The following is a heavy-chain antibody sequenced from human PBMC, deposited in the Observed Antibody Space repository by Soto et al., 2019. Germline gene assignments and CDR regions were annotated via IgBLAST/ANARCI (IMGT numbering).Heavy chain of an antibody. J-gene: IGHJ6*02. CDR3: ATVTGRYYYGMDG. CDR1: GGSFSGYY. CDR2: INHSGST. V-gene: IGHV4-34*01. Sequence: QVQLQQWGAGLLKPSETLSLNCAVYGGSFSGYYWSWIRQPPGKGLECIGEINHSGSTNYNPALKNRVTISGDTSKNHSSLKLSSVTAADTAVYYCATVTGRYYYGMDGWGQGTTVTVSS.